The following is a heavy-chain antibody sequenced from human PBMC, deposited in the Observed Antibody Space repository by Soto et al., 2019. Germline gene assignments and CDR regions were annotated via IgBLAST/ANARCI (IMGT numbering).Heavy chain of an antibody. J-gene: IGHJ4*02. Sequence: QVHLVQSGPEVKRPGSSVKVSCKASGDTFGRNAIHWVRQAPGQGLEWMGGIIPMFPTTNDAQKFKGRLTISADKSTGTDYMEMTSLRSEDTAVYYCTKDGDSADYGYWGQGTLVTVSS. V-gene: IGHV1-69*06. CDR1: GDTFGRNA. CDR3: TKDGDSADYGY. CDR2: IIPMFPTT. D-gene: IGHD2-21*01.